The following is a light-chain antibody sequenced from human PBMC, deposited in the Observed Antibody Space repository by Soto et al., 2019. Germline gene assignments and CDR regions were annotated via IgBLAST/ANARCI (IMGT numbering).Light chain of an antibody. CDR2: DVS. CDR1: SSDVGGYNY. V-gene: IGLV2-14*01. CDR3: SSYASSNTQV. Sequence: QSALTQPASVSGSPGQSITVSCIGTSSDVGGYNYVSWYQQHPDKAPKLMIYDVSNRPSGVSNRFSGSKSGNTASLTISGIQAEDEAYYYCSSYASSNTQVFGGGTKLTVL. J-gene: IGLJ2*01.